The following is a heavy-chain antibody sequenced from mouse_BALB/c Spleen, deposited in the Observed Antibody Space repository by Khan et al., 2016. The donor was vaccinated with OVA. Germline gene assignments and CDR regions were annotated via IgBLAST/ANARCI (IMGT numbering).Heavy chain of an antibody. V-gene: IGHV5-17*02. D-gene: IGHD4-1*01. CDR3: ARGNWAY. J-gene: IGHJ2*01. Sequence: EVELVESGGGLVQPGGSRKLSCAASGFTFSSFGMHWVRQAPDKGLEWVAYINSGSSTIYYADPVKGRFTISRDNPKNTQFLQMTSLRSEDTAMYYYARGNWAYWGQGTTLTVAS. CDR1: GFTFSSFG. CDR2: INSGSSTI.